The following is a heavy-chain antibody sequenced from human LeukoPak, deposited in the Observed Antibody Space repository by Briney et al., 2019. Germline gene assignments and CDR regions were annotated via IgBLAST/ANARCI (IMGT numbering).Heavy chain of an antibody. V-gene: IGHV3-23*01. CDR2: ISGSGGST. D-gene: IGHD6-19*01. J-gene: IGHJ4*02. Sequence: GGSLRLSCAASGFTFSSYAMSWVRQAPGKRLEWVSAISGSGGSTYYADSVKGRFTISRDNSKNTLYLQMNSLRAEDTAVYYCAKKYSSGFESDYWGQGTLVTVSS. CDR3: AKKYSSGFESDY. CDR1: GFTFSSYA.